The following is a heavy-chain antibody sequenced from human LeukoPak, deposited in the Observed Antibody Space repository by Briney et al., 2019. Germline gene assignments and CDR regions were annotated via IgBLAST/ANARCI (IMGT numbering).Heavy chain of an antibody. V-gene: IGHV3-74*01. D-gene: IGHD6-13*01. J-gene: IGHJ3*02. Sequence: GGSLRLSCAASGFTFSSYWMHWVRQAPGNGPVWVSRINNDGSGTTYADSVKGRFTISRDDAKNTLYLQMNSLRAEDTAVYYCAKGKQHRPDAFDIWGQGTMVTVSS. CDR2: INNDGSGT. CDR3: AKGKQHRPDAFDI. CDR1: GFTFSSYW.